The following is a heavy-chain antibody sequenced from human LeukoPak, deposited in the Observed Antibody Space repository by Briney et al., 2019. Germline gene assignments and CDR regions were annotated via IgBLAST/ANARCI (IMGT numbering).Heavy chain of an antibody. CDR2: IIPILGIA. Sequence: SVKVSCKASGGTFSSYTISWVRQAPGQGLEWTGRIIPILGIANYAQKFQGRVMITADKSTSTAYMELSSLRSEDTAVYYCAGSTFGGVIVLIDYWGQGTLVTVSS. V-gene: IGHV1-69*02. D-gene: IGHD3-16*02. CDR1: GGTFSSYT. CDR3: AGSTFGGVIVLIDY. J-gene: IGHJ4*02.